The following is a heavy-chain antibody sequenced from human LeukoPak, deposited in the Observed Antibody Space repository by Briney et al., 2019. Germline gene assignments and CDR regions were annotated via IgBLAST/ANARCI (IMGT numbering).Heavy chain of an antibody. V-gene: IGHV4-34*01. CDR3: ARVPSDCSSTSCYLRRRDYYYYMDV. CDR1: GGSFSGYY. D-gene: IGHD2-2*01. Sequence: SETLSLTCAVYGGSFSGYYWSWIRQPPGKGLEWIGEINHSGSTNYNPSLKSRVTRSVDTSKNQFSLKLSSVTAADTAVYYCARVPSDCSSTSCYLRRRDYYYYMDVWGKGTTVTVSS. CDR2: INHSGST. J-gene: IGHJ6*03.